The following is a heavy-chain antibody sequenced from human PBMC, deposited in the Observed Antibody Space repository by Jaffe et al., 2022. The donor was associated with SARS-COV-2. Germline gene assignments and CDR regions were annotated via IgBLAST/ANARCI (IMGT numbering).Heavy chain of an antibody. Sequence: EVQLVESGGGLVKPGRSLRLSCTASGFTFGDYAMSWFRQAPGKGLEWVGFIRSKAYGGTTEYAASVKGRFTISRDDSKSIAYLQMNSLKTEDTAVYYCTRDPPGYSYGFVGWGQGTLVTVSS. CDR1: GFTFGDYA. J-gene: IGHJ4*02. CDR3: TRDPPGYSYGFVG. CDR2: IRSKAYGGTT. D-gene: IGHD5-18*01. V-gene: IGHV3-49*05.